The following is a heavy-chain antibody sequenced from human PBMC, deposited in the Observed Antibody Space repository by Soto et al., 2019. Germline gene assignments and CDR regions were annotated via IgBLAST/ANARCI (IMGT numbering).Heavy chain of an antibody. V-gene: IGHV3-23*01. CDR2: ISGSGGST. J-gene: IGHJ4*02. CDR1: GFTFSSYA. Sequence: GGSLRLSCAASGFTFSSYAMSWVRQAPGKGLEWVSAISGSGGSTYYADSVKGRFTISRDNSKNTLYLQMNSLRAEDTAVYYCAKVGCSGGSCYSGYFDYWGQGTLVTVSS. CDR3: AKVGCSGGSCYSGYFDY. D-gene: IGHD2-15*01.